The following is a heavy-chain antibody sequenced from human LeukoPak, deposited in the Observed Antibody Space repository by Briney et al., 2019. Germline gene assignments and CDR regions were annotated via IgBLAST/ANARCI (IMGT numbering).Heavy chain of an antibody. CDR3: ARDAPYYYDSSGDEYFDY. V-gene: IGHV3-21*01. Sequence: GGSLRLSCEASGFNFYNFWMTWVRQSPGKGLEWVSSISISSNYIYYADSVKGRFTISRDNAKNSLYLQMNSLRAEDTAVYYCARDAPYYYDSSGDEYFDYWGQGTLVTVSS. CDR2: ISISSNYI. CDR1: GFNFYNFW. D-gene: IGHD3-22*01. J-gene: IGHJ4*02.